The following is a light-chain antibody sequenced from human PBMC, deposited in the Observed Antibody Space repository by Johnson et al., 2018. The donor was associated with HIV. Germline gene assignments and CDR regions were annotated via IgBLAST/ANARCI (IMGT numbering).Light chain of an antibody. J-gene: IGLJ1*01. CDR2: DNN. CDR1: TSNIGNNY. CDR3: GTWDSSLSANV. Sequence: HSVLTQPPSVSAAPGQKVTIYCSGSTSNIGNNYVSWYQQFPGTAPKLLIYDNNKRPSGIPDRFSGSKSGTSATLGITGIPTGDEADYYCGTWDSSLSANVFGTGTKVTVL. V-gene: IGLV1-51*01.